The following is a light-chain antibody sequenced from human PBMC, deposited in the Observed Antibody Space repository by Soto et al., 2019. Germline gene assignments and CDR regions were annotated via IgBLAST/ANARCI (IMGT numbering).Light chain of an antibody. CDR1: QSVSSSY. V-gene: IGKV3-20*01. CDR2: GAS. Sequence: GLTLSWVTVSLSQRERATLSCRASQSVSSSYLAWYQQKPGQAPRLLIYGASSRATGIPDRFSGSGSGTDFTLTVSRLEPEDFAVYYCQQYGSAPWPFGQGTKVAIK. J-gene: IGKJ1*01. CDR3: QQYGSAPWP.